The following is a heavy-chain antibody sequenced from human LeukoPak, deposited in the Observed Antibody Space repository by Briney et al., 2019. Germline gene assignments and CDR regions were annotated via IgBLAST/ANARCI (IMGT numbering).Heavy chain of an antibody. J-gene: IGHJ4*02. Sequence: GGSLRLSCAASGFTFSSYSMNWVRQAPGEGLEWVSGISGGGGTTFYADSVKGRFTISRDNSKNTLYLQMNSLRVEDTAVYYCANANSEYITVDYWGQGTLVTVSS. D-gene: IGHD5-18*01. CDR2: ISGGGGTT. V-gene: IGHV3-23*01. CDR3: ANANSEYITVDY. CDR1: GFTFSSYS.